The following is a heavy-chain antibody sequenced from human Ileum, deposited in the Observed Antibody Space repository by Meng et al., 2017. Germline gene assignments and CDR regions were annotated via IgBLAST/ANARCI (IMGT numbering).Heavy chain of an antibody. CDR1: GNPLSSRDW. D-gene: IGHD2-21*01. CDR3: VRNEGYSLGD. CDR2: ISQESGRN. V-gene: IGHV4-4*02. J-gene: IGHJ4*02. Sequence: QVQVRRSVEGLGSASGTLSLTCDVSGNPLSSRDWWSWVRQPPGKRPEWIGEISQESGRNNYNPSLTSRVTISLDKSKNQFSLNLNYVTAAETAVYYCVRNEGYSLGDWGQGTLVTVSS.